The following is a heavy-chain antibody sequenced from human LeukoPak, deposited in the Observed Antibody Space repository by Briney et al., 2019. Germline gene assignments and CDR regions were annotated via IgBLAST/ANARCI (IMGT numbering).Heavy chain of an antibody. J-gene: IGHJ3*02. CDR1: GFTFNSYG. V-gene: IGHV3-30*03. CDR3: ARAFSIVERTDAFDI. D-gene: IGHD3-22*01. Sequence: GGSLRLSCAASGFTFNSYGTHWVRQVPGKGLEWVAIISYDGTNKYYADSVKGRFTISRDNSKNTLYLQMNSLRAEDTAVYYCARAFSIVERTDAFDIWGQGTMVTVSS. CDR2: ISYDGTNK.